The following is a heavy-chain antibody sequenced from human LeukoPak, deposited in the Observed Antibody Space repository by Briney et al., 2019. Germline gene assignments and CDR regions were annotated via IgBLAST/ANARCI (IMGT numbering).Heavy chain of an antibody. V-gene: IGHV3-23*01. CDR3: AKLYPWVLGSGSYRAFDY. D-gene: IGHD3-10*01. J-gene: IGHJ4*02. CDR2: ISGSGGST. Sequence: PGGSLRLSCAASGFTFSSYAMSWVRQAPGKGLEWVSAISGSGGSTYYADSVKGRFTISRDNSKNTLYLQMNSLRAEDTAVYYCAKLYPWVLGSGSYRAFDYWGQGTLVTVSS. CDR1: GFTFSSYA.